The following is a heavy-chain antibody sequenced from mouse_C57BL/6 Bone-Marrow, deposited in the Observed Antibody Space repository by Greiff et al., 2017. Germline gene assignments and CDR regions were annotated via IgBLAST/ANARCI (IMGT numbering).Heavy chain of an antibody. CDR2: IWWNDNK. Sequence: QVTLKVSGPGILQPSQTLSLTCSFSGFSLSTSGMGVGWIHQPSGNGLEWLAHIWWNDNKYYNTALKSRLTISKDTSNNQVFLRLASVDTADTATYYCARITTVVAPYFDVWGTGTTVTVSS. CDR3: ARITTVVAPYFDV. CDR1: GFSLSTSGMG. J-gene: IGHJ1*03. V-gene: IGHV8-11*01. D-gene: IGHD1-1*01.